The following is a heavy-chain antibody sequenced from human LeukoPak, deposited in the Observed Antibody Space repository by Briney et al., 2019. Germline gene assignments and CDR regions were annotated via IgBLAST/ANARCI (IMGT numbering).Heavy chain of an antibody. CDR1: GFTFSTYA. CDR3: AKDLYTSRYACCFDY. V-gene: IGHV3-23*01. CDR2: INDTGRGT. J-gene: IGHJ4*02. Sequence: GGSLRLSCAASGFTFSTYAMSWVRQAPGRGLEWVSGINDTGRGTYYADSVKGRFTISRDNSKNMLYLQMNSLRAEDTAVYYCAKDLYTSRYACCFDYWGQGTLVTVSS. D-gene: IGHD6-13*01.